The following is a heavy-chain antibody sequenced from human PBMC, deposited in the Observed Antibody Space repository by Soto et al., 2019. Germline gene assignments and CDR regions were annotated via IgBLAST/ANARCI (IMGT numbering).Heavy chain of an antibody. J-gene: IGHJ3*02. CDR2: INPNSGGT. CDR3: AHDSSGYLSRPDAFDI. CDR1: GYTFTGYY. D-gene: IGHD3-22*01. Sequence: QVQLVQSGAEVKKPGASVKVSCKASGYTFTGYYMHWVRQAPGQGLEWMGWINPNSGGTNYAQKFQGRVTMTRDTSISTAYMELSRLRSDDTAVYYCAHDSSGYLSRPDAFDIWGQGTMVTGSS. V-gene: IGHV1-2*02.